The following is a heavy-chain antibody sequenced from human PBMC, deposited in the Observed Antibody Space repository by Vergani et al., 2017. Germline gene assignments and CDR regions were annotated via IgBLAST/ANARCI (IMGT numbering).Heavy chain of an antibody. V-gene: IGHV3-43D*03. CDR3: AKDNDCSGGSCYSSYGMDV. CDR1: GFTFDDYA. J-gene: IGHJ6*02. CDR2: ISWDGGRT. D-gene: IGHD2-15*01. Sequence: EVQLVESGGVVVQPGGSLRLSCAASGFTFDDYAMHWVRQAPGKGLEWVPLISWDGGRTYYADSVKGRFTISRDNSKNSLYLQMNSLRAEDTALYYCAKDNDCSGGSCYSSYGMDVWGQGTTVTVSS.